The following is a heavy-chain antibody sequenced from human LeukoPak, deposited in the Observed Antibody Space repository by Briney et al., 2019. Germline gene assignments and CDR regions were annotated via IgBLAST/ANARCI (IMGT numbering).Heavy chain of an antibody. Sequence: SETLSLTCTVSGGSVSSGPYYWSWIRQPPGKGLEWIGYIYYSGSTNYNPSLESRVTISIDTPKNQFSLKLSSVTAADTAVYYCARDQDWDLQSLRYFEYWGQGTLVTVSS. V-gene: IGHV4-61*01. CDR3: ARDQDWDLQSLRYFEY. CDR2: IYYSGST. D-gene: IGHD1-26*01. J-gene: IGHJ4*02. CDR1: GGSVSSGPYY.